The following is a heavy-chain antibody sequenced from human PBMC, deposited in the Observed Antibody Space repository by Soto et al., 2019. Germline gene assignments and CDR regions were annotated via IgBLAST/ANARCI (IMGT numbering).Heavy chain of an antibody. CDR1: GGTFSSYA. V-gene: IGHV1-69*01. J-gene: IGHJ5*02. D-gene: IGHD3-10*01. CDR2: IIPMYGPA. Sequence: QVPLVQSGAEVKKPGSSVTVSCKASGGTFSSYAIHWVRQAPGQGLEWMGGIIPMYGPAKYAQRVQCRVTIIADDSTTTGYMELTSLSSQDAALYYLAPFTSMVRGVIDNWFDPWGHGTVVIVSS. CDR3: APFTSMVRGVIDNWFDP.